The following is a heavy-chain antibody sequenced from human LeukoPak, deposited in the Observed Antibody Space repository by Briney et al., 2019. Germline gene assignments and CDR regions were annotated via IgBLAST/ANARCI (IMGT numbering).Heavy chain of an antibody. CDR1: GFTFSSYG. Sequence: GGSLRLSCAASGFTFSSYGMHWVRQAPGKGLEWVAVIWYDGSNKYYADSVKGRFTISRDNSKNTLYLQMNSLRAKDTAVYYCAKSRDYYYYMDVWGKGTTVTVSS. V-gene: IGHV3-33*06. CDR2: IWYDGSNK. CDR3: AKSRDYYYYMDV. J-gene: IGHJ6*03.